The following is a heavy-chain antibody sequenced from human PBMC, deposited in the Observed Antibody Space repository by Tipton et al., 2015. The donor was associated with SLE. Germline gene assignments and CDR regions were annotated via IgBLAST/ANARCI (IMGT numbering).Heavy chain of an antibody. D-gene: IGHD1-26*01. CDR1: GGSISSHY. V-gene: IGHV3-11*01. Sequence: LSLTCTVSGGSISSHYWSWIRQAPGKGLEWLSYMSPGGSSIHYADSVKGRFTISRDNAKNSLYLQMNSLRAEDTAVYYCARDILFVGSTEYFHHWGQGTLVTVSS. CDR2: MSPGGSSI. J-gene: IGHJ1*01. CDR3: ARDILFVGSTEYFHH.